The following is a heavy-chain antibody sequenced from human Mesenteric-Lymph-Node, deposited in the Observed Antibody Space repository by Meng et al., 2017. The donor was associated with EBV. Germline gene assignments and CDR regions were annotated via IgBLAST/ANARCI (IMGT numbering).Heavy chain of an antibody. D-gene: IGHD4-23*01. J-gene: IGHJ5*02. V-gene: IGHV4-30-2*01. CDR2: IYHSGST. Sequence: QLGESGPGRVQPSGTLSLTCSISGGSTSSGGNLWSWIRQPPGKALEWIGYIYHSGSTSYNPSLKSRVSMSIDRSNNQFSLKLTSVTAADTAVYYCVGNYGGNLGWFDPWGQGTLVTVSS. CDR3: VGNYGGNLGWFDP. CDR1: GGSTSSGGNL.